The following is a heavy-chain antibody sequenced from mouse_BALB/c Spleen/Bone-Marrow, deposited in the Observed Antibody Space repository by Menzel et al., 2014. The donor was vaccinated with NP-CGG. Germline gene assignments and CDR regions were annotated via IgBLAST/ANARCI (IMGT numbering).Heavy chain of an antibody. J-gene: IGHJ4*01. CDR1: GYTFTSYY. Sequence: VQLLQSGAELVKPGASVKLSCKASGYTFTSYYMYWVKQRPGQGLEWIGEINPSNGGTNFNEKFKSKATRTVDKSSSTAYMQLSSLTAEDSAVYYCTRGRRDAMDYWGQGTSVTVSS. CDR3: TRGRRDAMDY. V-gene: IGHV1S81*02. CDR2: INPSNGGT.